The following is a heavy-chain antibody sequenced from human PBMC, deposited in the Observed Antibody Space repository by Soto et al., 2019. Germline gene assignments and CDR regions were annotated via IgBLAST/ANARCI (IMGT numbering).Heavy chain of an antibody. V-gene: IGHV4-59*01. CDR1: GGSISSYY. D-gene: IGHD2-21*01. CDR2: IYYSGST. J-gene: IGHJ5*02. Sequence: SETLSLTCTVSGGSISSYYWSWIRQPPGKGLEWIGYIYYSGSTNYNPSLKSRVTISVDTSKNQFSLKLSSVTAADTAVYYCARAWVRLTNTGGSNWFDPWGQGTLVTVSS. CDR3: ARAWVRLTNTGGSNWFDP.